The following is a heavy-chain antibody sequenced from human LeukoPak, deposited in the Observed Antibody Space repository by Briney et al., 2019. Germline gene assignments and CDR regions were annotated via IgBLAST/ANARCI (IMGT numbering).Heavy chain of an antibody. CDR1: GFTFSSYT. CDR2: ITTSDGNT. J-gene: IGHJ4*02. D-gene: IGHD7-27*01. V-gene: IGHV3-23*01. CDR3: AKDGGLWVSAHWGDS. Sequence: PGGSLRLSCAASGFTFSSYTMSWVRQAAAEGLEWVSTITTSDGNTYCADSVKGRFTVSRDNSKNTLFLQMNSLRAEDTAVYYCAKDGGLWVSAHWGDSWGRGTLVTVS.